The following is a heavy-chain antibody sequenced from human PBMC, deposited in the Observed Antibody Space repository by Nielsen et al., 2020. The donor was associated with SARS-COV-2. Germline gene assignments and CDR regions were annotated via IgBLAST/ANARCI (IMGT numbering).Heavy chain of an antibody. J-gene: IGHJ6*03. CDR1: GYTFTGYY. CDR2: INTNTGNP. CDR3: ATPYSSGDQYYYYFYMDA. Sequence: ASVKVSCKASGYTFTGYYMHWVRQAPGQGLEWMGWINTNTGNPTYAQGFTGRFVFSLDTSVSTAYLQISSLKAEDTAVYYCATPYSSGDQYYYYFYMDAWGKGTTVTVSS. V-gene: IGHV7-4-1*02. D-gene: IGHD4-11*01.